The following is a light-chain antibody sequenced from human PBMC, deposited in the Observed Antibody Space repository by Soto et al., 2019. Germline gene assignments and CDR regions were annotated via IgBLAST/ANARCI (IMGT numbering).Light chain of an antibody. CDR1: QSITTW. Sequence: DIQLTKNNSTLSASVGDRVVITCRASQSITTWLAWYQQKPGKAPKLLIYDASSLESGVPSRFSGSGSGTEFTLTISSLQPDDFATNYCQQYNDYWTFGQGCKV. CDR2: DAS. J-gene: IGKJ1*01. V-gene: IGKV1-5*01. CDR3: QQYNDYWT.